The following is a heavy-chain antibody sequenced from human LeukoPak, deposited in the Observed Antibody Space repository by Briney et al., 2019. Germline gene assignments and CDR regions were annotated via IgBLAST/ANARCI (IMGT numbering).Heavy chain of an antibody. J-gene: IGHJ4*02. D-gene: IGHD3-10*01. CDR1: GFTFSSYW. CDR2: INSYGSST. CDR3: AREGDYYGSGNDY. V-gene: IGHV3-74*01. Sequence: PGGSLTLSCAASGFTFSSYWMHWVRQAPGKGLVLVSRINSYGSSTTYADSVKGRFTISRDNAKNTLYLQMNSLRAEDTAVYYCAREGDYYGSGNDYWGQGTLVTVSS.